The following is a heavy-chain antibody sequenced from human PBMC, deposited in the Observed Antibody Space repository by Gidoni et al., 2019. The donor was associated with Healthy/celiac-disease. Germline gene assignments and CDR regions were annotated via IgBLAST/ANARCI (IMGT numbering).Heavy chain of an antibody. CDR1: GYTFTSYA. J-gene: IGHJ6*02. CDR2: MNPNSGNT. Sequence: QVQLVQSGAEVKKPGASVKVSCQASGYTFTSYAINWVRQATGKGREWMGWMNPNSGNTGYAQKFQGRVTMTRNTSISTAYMELSSLRSEDTAVYYCARIRSLRFLAPYYYYGMDVWGQGTTVTVSS. D-gene: IGHD3-3*01. CDR3: ARIRSLRFLAPYYYYGMDV. V-gene: IGHV1-8*01.